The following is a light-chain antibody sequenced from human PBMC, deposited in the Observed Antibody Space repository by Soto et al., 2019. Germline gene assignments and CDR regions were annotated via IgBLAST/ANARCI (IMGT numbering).Light chain of an antibody. V-gene: IGKV3-20*01. J-gene: IGKJ1*01. CDR3: QQYGSSPT. CDR2: GAS. CDR1: QSVGSN. Sequence: EIVLTQSPGTLSLSPGERATLSCRARQSVGSNLAWYQQKPGQAPRLLIYGASSRATGIPDRFSGSGSGTDFTLTISRLEPEDFAVYYCQQYGSSPTFGQGTKVDIK.